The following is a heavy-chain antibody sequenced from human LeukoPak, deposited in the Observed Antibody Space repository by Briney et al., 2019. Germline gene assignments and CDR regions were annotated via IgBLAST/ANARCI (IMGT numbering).Heavy chain of an antibody. CDR2: ITSSSDYM. Sequence: GGSLRLSCAASGFTFSSYTMNWVRQAPGKGLEWVSSITSSSDYMYYANSVKGRFTISRDNAKNSLYLQMNSLRAEDTAVYYCARDWGYCSSTSCFYYGMDVWGQGTTVTVSS. CDR1: GFTFSSYT. J-gene: IGHJ6*02. CDR3: ARDWGYCSSTSCFYYGMDV. D-gene: IGHD2-2*01. V-gene: IGHV3-21*01.